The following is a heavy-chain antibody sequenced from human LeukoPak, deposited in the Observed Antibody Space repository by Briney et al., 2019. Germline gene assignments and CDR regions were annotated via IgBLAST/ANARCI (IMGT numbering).Heavy chain of an antibody. J-gene: IGHJ4*02. CDR3: ARDLHCSGGGCSLDY. D-gene: IGHD2-15*01. CDR2: IKQDGSEK. Sequence: GGSLRLSCAASGFTFSSYVMSWVRQASGKGLEWVANIKQDGSEKYYVDSVKGRFTISRDNAKNSLYLQMNSLRAEDTAVYYCARDLHCSGGGCSLDYWGQGTLVTVSS. CDR1: GFTFSSYV. V-gene: IGHV3-7*03.